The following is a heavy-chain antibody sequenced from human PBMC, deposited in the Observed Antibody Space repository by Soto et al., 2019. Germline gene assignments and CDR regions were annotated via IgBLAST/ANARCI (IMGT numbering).Heavy chain of an antibody. CDR2: IYHSGST. J-gene: IGHJ1*01. Sequence: PSETLSLTCAVSGYSISSGYYWGWIRQPPGKGLEWIGSIYHSGSTYYNPSLKSRVTISGDTSKNQYSLKLNSVTAADTAVYYCANTLRGDYYFFQHWGQGTLVTVSS. CDR3: ANTLRGDYYFFQH. CDR1: GYSISSGYY. D-gene: IGHD2-21*02. V-gene: IGHV4-38-2*01.